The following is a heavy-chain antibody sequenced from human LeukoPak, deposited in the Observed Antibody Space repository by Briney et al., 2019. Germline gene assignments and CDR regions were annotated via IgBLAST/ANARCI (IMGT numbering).Heavy chain of an antibody. CDR1: GGSFSGYY. D-gene: IGHD1-26*01. CDR3: ARVNSGSYGGWFDP. J-gene: IGHJ5*02. Sequence: SETLSLTCAVYGGSFSGYYWSWIRQPPGKGLEWIGEINHSGSTNYNPSLKSRVTISVDTSKNQFSLKLSSVTAADTAVYYCARVNSGSYGGWFDPWGQGTLVTVSS. V-gene: IGHV4-34*01. CDR2: INHSGST.